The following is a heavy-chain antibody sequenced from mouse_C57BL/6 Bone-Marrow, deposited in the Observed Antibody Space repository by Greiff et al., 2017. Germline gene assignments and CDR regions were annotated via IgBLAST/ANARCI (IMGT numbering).Heavy chain of an antibody. CDR1: GYTFTSYW. CDR2: IDPSDSYT. V-gene: IGHV1-69*01. D-gene: IGHD3-1*01. Sequence: VQLQQPGAELVMPGASVKLSCKASGYTFTSYWMHWVKQRPGQGLEWIGEIDPSDSYTNYNQKFKGKSTLTVDKSSSTAYMQLSGLTSEDSAVYYCARSSGYPDYWGQGTTLTVSS. J-gene: IGHJ2*01. CDR3: ARSSGYPDY.